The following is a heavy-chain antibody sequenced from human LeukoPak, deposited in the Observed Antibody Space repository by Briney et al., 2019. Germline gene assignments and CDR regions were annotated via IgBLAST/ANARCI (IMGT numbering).Heavy chain of an antibody. V-gene: IGHV6-1*01. J-gene: IGHJ6*02. CDR3: ARDIVATITRYYYYGMDV. Sequence: SQTLSLTCAISGDSVSSNSAAWNWIRQSPSRGLEWLGRTYYRSKWYNDYAVSVRSRITINPDTSKNQFSLQLNSVTPEDTAVYYCARDIVATITRYYYYGMDVWGQGTTVTVSS. D-gene: IGHD5-12*01. CDR1: GDSVSSNSAA. CDR2: TYYRSKWYN.